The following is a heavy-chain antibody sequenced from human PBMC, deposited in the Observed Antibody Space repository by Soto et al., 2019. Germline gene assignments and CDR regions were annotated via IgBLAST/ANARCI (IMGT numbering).Heavy chain of an antibody. V-gene: IGHV1-69*01. CDR1: GGTFSSYA. Sequence: QVQLVQSGAEVKKPGSSVKVSCKASGGTFSSYAISWVRQAPGQGLEWMGGIIPIFGTANYAQKFHGSVTITADESTGTAYVELSSLRSEDTAVYYCAIGGYCSGGSCYSDYWGQGTLVTVSS. D-gene: IGHD2-15*01. CDR3: AIGGYCSGGSCYSDY. CDR2: IIPIFGTA. J-gene: IGHJ4*02.